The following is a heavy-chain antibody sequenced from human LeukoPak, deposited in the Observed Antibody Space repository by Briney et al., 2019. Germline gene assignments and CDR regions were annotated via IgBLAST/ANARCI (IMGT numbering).Heavy chain of an antibody. J-gene: IGHJ4*02. V-gene: IGHV3-48*03. CDR2: ISSSGSTI. CDR3: ARDSPVVQLLLYYFDY. CDR1: GFTFSSYE. Sequence: GGSLRLSCAASGFTFSSYEMNWVRQAPGKGLEWVSYISSSGSTIYYADSVKGRFTISRDNAKNSLYLQMNSLRAEDTAVYYCARDSPVVQLLLYYFDYWGQGTLVTVSS. D-gene: IGHD2-2*01.